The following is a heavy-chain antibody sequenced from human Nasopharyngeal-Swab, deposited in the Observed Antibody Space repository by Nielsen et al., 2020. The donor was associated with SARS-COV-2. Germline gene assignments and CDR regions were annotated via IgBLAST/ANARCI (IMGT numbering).Heavy chain of an antibody. CDR2: ISGSGGST. V-gene: IGHV3-23*01. D-gene: IGHD3-16*01. J-gene: IGHJ6*03. CDR1: GFPFSSYD. CDR3: AKDYNSVGWGSNKIYYMDV. Sequence: AATLRLCCAGDGFPFSSYDMSWVRQAPGKGLEWVSAISGSGGSTYYADSVKGRFTISRDNSKNTLYLQMNSLRAEDTAVYYCAKDYNSVGWGSNKIYYMDVWGKGTTVTVSS.